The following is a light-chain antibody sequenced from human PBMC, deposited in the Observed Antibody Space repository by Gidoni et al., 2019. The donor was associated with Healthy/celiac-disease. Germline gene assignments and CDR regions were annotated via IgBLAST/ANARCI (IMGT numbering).Light chain of an antibody. V-gene: IGKV4-1*01. Sequence: DSVMTQSADSLAVSLGERATINCKSSQSVLYSSNNKNYLAWYQQKPGQPPKLLIYWASTRESGVPDRFSGRGFGTDFTLTISSLQAEDVAVYYCQQYYRTPLTFGGGTKVEIK. CDR1: QSVLYSSNNKNY. J-gene: IGKJ4*01. CDR2: WAS. CDR3: QQYYRTPLT.